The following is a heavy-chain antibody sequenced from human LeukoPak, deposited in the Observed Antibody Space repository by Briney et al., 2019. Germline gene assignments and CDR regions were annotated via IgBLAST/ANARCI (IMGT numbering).Heavy chain of an antibody. D-gene: IGHD1-26*01. CDR3: VRDQDGDRGSTTFDR. J-gene: IGHJ4*02. CDR2: IRQDGRDM. Sequence: GGSLRLSCAASGFTFSNDWMIWVRQAPGKGLEWVANIRQDGRDMRYVDSVRGRFTISRDNAKNLLYLQMNSLRAGDTAIYYCVRDQDGDRGSTTFDRWGQGTLVTVSS. V-gene: IGHV3-7*03. CDR1: GFTFSNDW.